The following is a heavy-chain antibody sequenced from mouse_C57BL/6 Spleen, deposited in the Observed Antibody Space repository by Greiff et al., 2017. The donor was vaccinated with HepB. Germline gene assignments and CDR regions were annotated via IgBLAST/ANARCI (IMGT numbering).Heavy chain of an antibody. D-gene: IGHD1-1*01. CDR3: ARRGLTTVVARPYYFDY. V-gene: IGHV1-9*01. CDR2: ILPGSGST. J-gene: IGHJ2*01. CDR1: GYTFTGYW. Sequence: VQLPQSGAELMKPGASVKLSCKATGYTFTGYWIEWVKQRPGHGLEWIGEILPGSGSTNYNEKFKGKATFTADTSSNTAYMQLSSLTTEDSAIYYCARRGLTTVVARPYYFDYWGQGTTLTVSS.